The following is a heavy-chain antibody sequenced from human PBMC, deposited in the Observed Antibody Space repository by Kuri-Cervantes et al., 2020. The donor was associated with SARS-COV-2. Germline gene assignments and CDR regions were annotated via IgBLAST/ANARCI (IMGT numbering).Heavy chain of an antibody. CDR2: ISSSGSTI. CDR3: AKDISPIYGGFDY. CDR1: GFTFSDYY. V-gene: IGHV3-11*01. Sequence: GESLKISCAASGFTFSDYYMSWIRQAPGKGLEWVSYISSSGSTIYYADSVKGRFTISRDNAKNSLYLQMNSLRAEDTALYYCAKDISPIYGGFDYWGQGTLVTVSS. D-gene: IGHD4-17*01. J-gene: IGHJ4*02.